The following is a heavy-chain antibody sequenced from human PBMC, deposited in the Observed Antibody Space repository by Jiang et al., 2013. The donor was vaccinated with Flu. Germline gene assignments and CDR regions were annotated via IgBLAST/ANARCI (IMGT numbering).Heavy chain of an antibody. D-gene: IGHD3-10*01. V-gene: IGHV5-51*01. J-gene: IGHJ3*02. Sequence: GAEVKKPGESLKISCQGSGYSFASYWIAWVRQMPGKGLEWMGVIYPGDSDTRYSPSFQGQVTISADKSISTAYLQWSSLKASDTAIYYCARRGVAATSDAFDIWGQGTMVTVSS. CDR2: IYPGDSDT. CDR3: ARRGVAATSDAFDI. CDR1: GYSFASYW.